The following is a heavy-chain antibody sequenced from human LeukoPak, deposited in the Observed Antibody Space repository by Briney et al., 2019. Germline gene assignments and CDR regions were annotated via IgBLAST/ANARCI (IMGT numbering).Heavy chain of an antibody. CDR3: ARARTTTRPVLYYFDY. CDR2: IYYSGST. D-gene: IGHD4-17*01. CDR1: GGSISSSSYY. J-gene: IGHJ4*02. Sequence: PSETLSLTCTVSGGSISSSSYYWGWIRQPPGKGLEWIGSIYYSGSTYYNPSLKSRVTISVDTSKNQFSLKLSSVTAADTAVYYCARARTTTRPVLYYFDYWGQGTLVTVSS. V-gene: IGHV4-39*01.